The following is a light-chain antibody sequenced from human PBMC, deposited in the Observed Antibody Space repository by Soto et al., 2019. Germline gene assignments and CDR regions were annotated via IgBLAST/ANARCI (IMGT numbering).Light chain of an antibody. CDR1: NSNIGAGFD. V-gene: IGLV1-40*01. CDR2: DNT. CDR3: QSYDRTLSGSV. Sequence: QSVLTQPPSVSGAPGQTVTISCTGSNSNIGAGFDVHWYQQLPGTVPRLLIYDNTNRPSGVPDRFSGSKSGTSASLAITGLQAEDEGDYYCQSYDRTLSGSVFGGGTKVTVL. J-gene: IGLJ2*01.